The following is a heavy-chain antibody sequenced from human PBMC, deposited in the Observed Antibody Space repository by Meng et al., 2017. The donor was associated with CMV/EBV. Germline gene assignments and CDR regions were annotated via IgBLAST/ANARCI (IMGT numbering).Heavy chain of an antibody. V-gene: IGHV3-30-3*01. CDR3: VRGSVVVPAAILVYYYYGMDV. Sequence: GGSLRLSCAASGFTFSSYAMHWVRQAPGKGLEWVAIIFYDGSNTYYADSVKGRFTISRDNSKDTLYLQMNSLRDEDTAVYYCVRGSVVVPAAILVYYYYGMDVWGQGTTVTVSS. J-gene: IGHJ6*02. CDR1: GFTFSSYA. CDR2: IFYDGSNT. D-gene: IGHD2-2*01.